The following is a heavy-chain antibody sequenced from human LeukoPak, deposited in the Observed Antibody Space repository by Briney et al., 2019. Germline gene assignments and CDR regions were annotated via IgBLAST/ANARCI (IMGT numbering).Heavy chain of an antibody. CDR2: IYYSGST. Sequence: ASETQSLTCTVSGGSISSYYWSWIRQPPGKGLEWIGYIYYSGSTTYNPSLKSRVTISVDTSKNQFSLKLSSVTAADTAVHYCVIRIWADWYFDLWGRGTLVTVSS. CDR1: GGSISSYY. CDR3: VIRIWADWYFDL. D-gene: IGHD6-19*01. V-gene: IGHV4-59*08. J-gene: IGHJ2*01.